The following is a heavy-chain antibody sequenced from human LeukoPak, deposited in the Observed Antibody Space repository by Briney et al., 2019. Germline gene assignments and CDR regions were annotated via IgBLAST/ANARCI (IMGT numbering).Heavy chain of an antibody. Sequence: SDTLSLICAVYGRSFRCYYWSWLPQPPGKAVEWIGEINHSGSTNYNPSLKSRVTISVDTSKNQFSLKLSSVTAADMAVYYCASVIFKAMDVWGKGTTVTVSS. CDR2: INHSGST. CDR3: ASVIFKAMDV. V-gene: IGHV4-34*01. D-gene: IGHD3/OR15-3a*01. CDR1: GRSFRCYY. J-gene: IGHJ6*04.